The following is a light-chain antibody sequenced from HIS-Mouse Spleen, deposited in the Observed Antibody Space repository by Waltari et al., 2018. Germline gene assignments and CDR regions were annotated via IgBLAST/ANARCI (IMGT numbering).Light chain of an antibody. CDR1: TGAVPSGYY. CDR2: STS. V-gene: IGLV7-43*01. Sequence: QTVVTQEPSLTVSPGGTVTLTCASSTGAVPSGYYPNWFQQKPGQPPSALIYSTSNKHSWTPARFSGSLPGGKAALTLSGVQPEDEAEYYCLLYYGGAQLNVFGTGTKVTVL. CDR3: LLYYGGAQLNV. J-gene: IGLJ1*01.